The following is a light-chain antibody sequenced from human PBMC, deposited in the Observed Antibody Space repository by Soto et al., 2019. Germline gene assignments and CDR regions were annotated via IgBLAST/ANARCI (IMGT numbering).Light chain of an antibody. CDR1: SGDIGNYNY. CDR2: EVY. Sequence: QSVLSQPASVSGSPGQSITISCTGTSGDIGNYNYVSWYQHYPGKAPRLLIYEVYNRPSGVSNRFSGSKSGDTASLTISGLQAEDEGDYCCTSYRSSSSTYVFGTGTKVTVL. J-gene: IGLJ1*01. V-gene: IGLV2-14*01. CDR3: TSYRSSSSTYV.